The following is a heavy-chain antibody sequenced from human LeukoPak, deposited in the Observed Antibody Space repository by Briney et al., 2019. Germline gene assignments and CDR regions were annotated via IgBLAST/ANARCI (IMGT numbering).Heavy chain of an antibody. CDR2: INEDGSET. CDR3: VRGGSYTFDT. V-gene: IGHV3-7*01. CDR1: GFTLSHYC. Sequence: GGTLRLTCSASGFTLSHYCMTWVRQAPGKGLEWMASINEDGSETSYVDSVKGRFTISRDNSKNSLSLQMNSLGGEDTAVYYCVRGGSYTFDTWGQGILVTVSS. D-gene: IGHD1-26*01. J-gene: IGHJ5*02.